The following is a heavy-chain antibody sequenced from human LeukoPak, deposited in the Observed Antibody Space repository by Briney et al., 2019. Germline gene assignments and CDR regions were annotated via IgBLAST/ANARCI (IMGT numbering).Heavy chain of an antibody. CDR3: ARGSRTYCSGGSCSHNYFDY. CDR2: INPKNAGT. J-gene: IGHJ4*02. V-gene: IGHV1-2*02. D-gene: IGHD2-15*01. Sequence: WASVKVSCKASGYTFTGHYMHWVRQAPGQGLEWMGWINPKNAGTNYAQKLQGRVTMTTDTSTSTAYMELRSLRSDDTAVYYCARGSRTYCSGGSCSHNYFDYWGQGTLVTVSS. CDR1: GYTFTGHY.